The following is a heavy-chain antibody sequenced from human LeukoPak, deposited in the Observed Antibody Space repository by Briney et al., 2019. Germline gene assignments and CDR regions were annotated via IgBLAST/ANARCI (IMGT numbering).Heavy chain of an antibody. V-gene: IGHV3-33*01. CDR3: ARRHGGDAFDI. CDR1: GFTFSSYG. J-gene: IGHJ3*02. Sequence: PGGSLRLSCAASGFTFSSYGMHWVRQAPGKGLEWVAVIWYDGSNKYYADSVKGRFTISRDNSKNTLYLQMNSLRAEDTAVYYCARRHGGDAFDIWGQGTMVTVSS. CDR2: IWYDGSNK.